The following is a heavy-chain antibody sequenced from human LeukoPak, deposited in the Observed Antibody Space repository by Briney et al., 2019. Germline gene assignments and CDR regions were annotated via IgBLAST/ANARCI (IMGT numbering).Heavy chain of an antibody. Sequence: GGSLRLSCAASGFTFSSYSMNWVRQAPGKGLEWVSYISSSSTIYYADSVKGRFTISRDNAKNSLYLQMNSLRAEDTAVYYCARDVDPDYYYDSSGSIPDWGQGTLVTVSS. J-gene: IGHJ4*02. D-gene: IGHD3-22*01. CDR3: ARDVDPDYYYDSSGSIPD. V-gene: IGHV3-48*04. CDR1: GFTFSSYS. CDR2: ISSSSTI.